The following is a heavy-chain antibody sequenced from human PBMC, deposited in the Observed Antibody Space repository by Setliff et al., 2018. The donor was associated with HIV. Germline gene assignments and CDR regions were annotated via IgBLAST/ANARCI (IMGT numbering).Heavy chain of an antibody. V-gene: IGHV4-34*01. CDR2: INHSGST. CDR3: ARDGATSNWDKKVLDA. Sequence: SETLSLTCAVYGGSFSGYYWSWIRQPPGKGLEWIGEINHSGSTNYNPSLKSRVTISVDTSKNQFSLKLSSVTAADTAVYYCARDGATSNWDKKVLDAWGQGTRVTVS. CDR1: GGSFSGYY. J-gene: IGHJ5*02. D-gene: IGHD2-2*01.